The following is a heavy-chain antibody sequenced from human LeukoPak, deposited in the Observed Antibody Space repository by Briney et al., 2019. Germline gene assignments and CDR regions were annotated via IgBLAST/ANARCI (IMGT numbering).Heavy chain of an antibody. V-gene: IGHV4-4*07. CDR1: GGSITSNY. CDR3: ASVSGSGWAILDY. J-gene: IGHJ4*02. D-gene: IGHD6-19*01. Sequence: LETLSLTCTVSGGSITSNYWSWIRQPAGKGLEWIGRIHTSGNTNYNPSLKSRVTMSVDTSKNQFSLKVTSVTAADTAVYYCASVSGSGWAILDYWGQGTLITVSS. CDR2: IHTSGNT.